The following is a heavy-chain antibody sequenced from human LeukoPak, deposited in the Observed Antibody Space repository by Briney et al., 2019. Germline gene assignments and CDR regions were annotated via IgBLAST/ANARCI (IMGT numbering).Heavy chain of an antibody. D-gene: IGHD3-10*01. J-gene: IGHJ4*02. Sequence: GGSLRLSCAASGFTFNSYWMHWVRQAPGKGLVWVSRINSDGSGTSDADFVKGRFTISRDNSKNTLYLQMNSLRAEDTAVYYCARNMVRGVYYFDYWGQGTLVTVSS. V-gene: IGHV3-74*01. CDR2: INSDGSGT. CDR3: ARNMVRGVYYFDY. CDR1: GFTFNSYW.